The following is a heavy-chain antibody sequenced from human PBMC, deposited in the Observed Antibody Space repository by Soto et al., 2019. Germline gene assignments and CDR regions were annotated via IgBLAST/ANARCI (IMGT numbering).Heavy chain of an antibody. CDR3: ATQIDTVMVFRD. CDR2: ISPYNGNT. V-gene: IGHV1-18*01. Sequence: QVQLVQSGAEVKKPGASVKVSCKASDKTLLSYGICWVRQGPGQGLEWMGWISPYNGNTNYAQKLQGRVNMTTDTSTSTAYMELRSLRSDDTAVYYCATQIDTVMVFRDWGQGTLVTVSS. D-gene: IGHD5-18*01. J-gene: IGHJ4*02. CDR1: DKTLLSYG.